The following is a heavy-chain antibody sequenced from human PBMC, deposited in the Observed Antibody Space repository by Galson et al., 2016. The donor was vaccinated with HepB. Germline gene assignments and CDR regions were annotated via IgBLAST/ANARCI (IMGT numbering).Heavy chain of an antibody. J-gene: IGHJ4*02. Sequence: SLRLSCAASGFSFSSSGMSWVRQTPGRGLEWLSDITGRGDTTHYADSVRGRFTISRDNSKNTLYLYMNSLRAGDTAVYYCGKHGGFDYWGQGALVTVSS. V-gene: IGHV3-23*01. D-gene: IGHD3-16*01. CDR2: ITGRGDTT. CDR1: GFSFSSSG. CDR3: GKHGGFDY.